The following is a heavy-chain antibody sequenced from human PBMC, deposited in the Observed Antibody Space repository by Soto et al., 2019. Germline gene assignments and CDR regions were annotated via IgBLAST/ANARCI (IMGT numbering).Heavy chain of an antibody. Sequence: GFLIGCYSASGLHFSNYVSKWVRQTKEKGLEWVSSISSTSSYTHYSDSVKGRFTISRDNVNNSLFLQMNSLRAEDTATYYCAIDLPLSFSDGGQGVLGPVSS. J-gene: IGHJ4*01. D-gene: IGHD2-2*01. CDR3: AIDLPLSFSD. CDR1: GLHFSNYV. V-gene: IGHV3-21*01. CDR2: ISSTSSYT.